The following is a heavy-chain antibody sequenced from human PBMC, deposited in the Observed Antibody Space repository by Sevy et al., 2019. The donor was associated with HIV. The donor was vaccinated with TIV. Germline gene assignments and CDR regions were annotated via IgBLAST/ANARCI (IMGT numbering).Heavy chain of an antibody. D-gene: IGHD3-10*01. V-gene: IGHV1-69*13. J-gene: IGHJ6*02. CDR2: IIPIFGTV. Sequence: ASVKVSCKASGGTFSSYAISWVRQAPGQGLEWMGGIIPIFGTVNYAQKFQGRVTITADECTRTAYMELSSLGSEDTAVYYCARAPLDRITLVQGVVSHYYYSMDVWGQGTTVTVSS. CDR3: ARAPLDRITLVQGVVSHYYYSMDV. CDR1: GGTFSSYA.